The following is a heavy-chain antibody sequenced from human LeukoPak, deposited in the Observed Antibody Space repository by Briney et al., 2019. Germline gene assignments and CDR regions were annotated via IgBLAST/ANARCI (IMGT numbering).Heavy chain of an antibody. CDR2: INPSGGDT. V-gene: IGHV1-46*04. J-gene: IGHJ4*02. CDR1: GYILSSYN. Sequence: ASVKDSCKASGYILSSYNMHWVRQAPGQGLEWLGIINPSGGDTKYAQKLQGRVTLTRDKSTSTVYMELSSLTSDDTAVYYCARTYCAEDCSIRYFDYWGQGTLVTVSS. D-gene: IGHD2-21*02. CDR3: ARTYCAEDCSIRYFDY.